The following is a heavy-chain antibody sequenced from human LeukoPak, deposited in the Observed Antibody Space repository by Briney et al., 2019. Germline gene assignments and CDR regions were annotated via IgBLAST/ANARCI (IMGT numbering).Heavy chain of an antibody. V-gene: IGHV3-11*04. J-gene: IGHJ4*02. D-gene: IGHD2-8*01. CDR3: ARGPEGYCTNGVCYEDGDYVDY. Sequence: LSLTCAVYGGSFSGYYWSWIRQPPGKGLEWVSYISSSSSTIYYADSVKGRFTISRDNAKNSLYLQMNSLRAEDTAVYYCARGPEGYCTNGVCYEDGDYVDYWGQGTLVTVSS. CDR2: ISSSSSTI. CDR1: GGSFSGYY.